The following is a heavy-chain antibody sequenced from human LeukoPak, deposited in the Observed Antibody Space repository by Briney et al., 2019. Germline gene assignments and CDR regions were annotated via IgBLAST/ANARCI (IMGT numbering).Heavy chain of an antibody. CDR2: ISASGGST. CDR1: GFNFSNYA. CDR3: ARDIVGATTQL. D-gene: IGHD1-26*01. Sequence: DPGGSLRLSCAASGFNFSNYAMSWVRQAPGKGLEWVSVISASGGSTYYVDSVKGRFTISRDKSKNTLYLQMSSLRAEDTAVYYCARDIVGATTQLWGQGTLVTVSS. V-gene: IGHV3-23*01. J-gene: IGHJ4*02.